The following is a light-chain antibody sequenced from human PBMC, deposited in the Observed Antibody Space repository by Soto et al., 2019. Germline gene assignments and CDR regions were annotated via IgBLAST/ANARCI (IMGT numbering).Light chain of an antibody. CDR2: GAS. V-gene: IGKV1-33*01. CDR1: HDITNY. CDR3: QYGDYLPL. Sequence: DIQMTQSPSSLSASVGDRVTITCQASHDITNYLNWYQHKPGKAPKLLIYGASNLETGVPSRFSGSGSVTDFTFTISSLQPEDIATYYCQYGDYLPLFGPGTTVDFK. J-gene: IGKJ3*01.